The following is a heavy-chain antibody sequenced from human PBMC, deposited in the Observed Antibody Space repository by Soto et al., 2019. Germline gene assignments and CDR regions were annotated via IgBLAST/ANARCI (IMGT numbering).Heavy chain of an antibody. V-gene: IGHV4-4*02. CDR1: GDSISGSYL. CDR3: ARGSGYYYWDDY. D-gene: IGHD3-22*01. Sequence: SETLSLTCTVSGDSISGSYLWSWVRQPPGKGLEWIGEVSQSGNTNYNPSLMSRLTISVDKSKNQFSLRLTYVTAADTAVYYCARGSGYYYWDDYWGQGTLVTVSS. J-gene: IGHJ4*02. CDR2: VSQSGNT.